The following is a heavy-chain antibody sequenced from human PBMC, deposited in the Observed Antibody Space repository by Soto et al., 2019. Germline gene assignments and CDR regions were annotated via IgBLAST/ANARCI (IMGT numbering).Heavy chain of an antibody. CDR2: ISSSGSTI. CDR3: ARVSCSWKYFQH. Sequence: EVQLVESGGGLVQPGGSLRLSCAASGFTFSSYEMNWVRQAPGKGLEWVSYISSSGSTIYYADSVKGRFTISRDNAKNSLYLQMNSLRAEDTAVYYCARVSCSWKYFQHWCQGTLVTVSS. J-gene: IGHJ1*01. V-gene: IGHV3-48*03. D-gene: IGHD6-13*01. CDR1: GFTFSSYE.